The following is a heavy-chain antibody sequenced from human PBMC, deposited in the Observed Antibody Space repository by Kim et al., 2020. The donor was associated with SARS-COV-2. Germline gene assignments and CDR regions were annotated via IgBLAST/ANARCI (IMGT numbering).Heavy chain of an antibody. J-gene: IGHJ5*02. Sequence: SQTLSLTCAISGDSVSSNSAAWNWIRQSPSRGLEWLGRTYYRSKWYNDYAVSVKSRITINPDTSKNQFSLQLNSVTPEDTAVYYCARDIGGRIAVAGTGDWFDPWGQGTLVTVSS. CDR3: ARDIGGRIAVAGTGDWFDP. CDR2: TYYRSKWYN. V-gene: IGHV6-1*01. CDR1: GDSVSSNSAA. D-gene: IGHD6-19*01.